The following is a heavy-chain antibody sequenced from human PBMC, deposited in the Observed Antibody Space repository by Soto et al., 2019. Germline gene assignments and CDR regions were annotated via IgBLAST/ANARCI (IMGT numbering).Heavy chain of an antibody. CDR3: SADRPDIGVGWWV. D-gene: IGHD2-15*01. Sequence: SVKVSCKASGSGFIRSGIQWVREAHGQRLEWIGWIVVASGQTNYAQNFRGRVAITRDTSTATAYIELTGLTSEDTAVYFCSADRPDIGVGWWVWGQGTTVTVSS. V-gene: IGHV1-58*02. CDR1: GSGFIRSG. J-gene: IGHJ6*02. CDR2: IVVASGQT.